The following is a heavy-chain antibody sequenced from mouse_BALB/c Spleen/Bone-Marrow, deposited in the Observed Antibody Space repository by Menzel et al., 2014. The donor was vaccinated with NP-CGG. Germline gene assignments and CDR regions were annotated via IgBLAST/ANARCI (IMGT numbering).Heavy chain of an antibody. CDR1: GFTFSSFG. D-gene: IGHD1-1*01. CDR2: ISSGGSTI. Sequence: EVKLMESGGGLVQPGGSRKLSCAASGFTFSSFGMHWVRQAPEKGLEWVAYISSGGSTIYYADTVKGRFTISRDNPKNTLFLQMTSLRSEDTAMYYCAREHYYSGFAYWGQGTLVTVSA. V-gene: IGHV5-17*02. J-gene: IGHJ3*01. CDR3: AREHYYSGFAY.